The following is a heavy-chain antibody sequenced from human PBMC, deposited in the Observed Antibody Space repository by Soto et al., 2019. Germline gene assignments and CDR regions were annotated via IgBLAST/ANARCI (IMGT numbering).Heavy chain of an antibody. CDR3: ARERAQCGYAYYFDY. Sequence: QVQLQESGPRLVKPSETLSLTCTVSGDSITSYYWSWIRQPPGKGLEWIGYIYYSGSTNYNPSLKVRVAIAVDTAKNQFPLQLRSVTAADTAIYYCARERAQCGYAYYFDYWGLGALVTVSS. CDR2: IYYSGST. D-gene: IGHD5-12*01. CDR1: GDSITSYY. V-gene: IGHV4-59*01. J-gene: IGHJ4*02.